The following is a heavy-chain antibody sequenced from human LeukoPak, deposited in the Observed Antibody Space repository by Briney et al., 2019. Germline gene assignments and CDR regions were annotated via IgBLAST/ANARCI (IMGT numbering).Heavy chain of an antibody. V-gene: IGHV3-23*01. CDR3: AKSIGGNSGALCDY. CDR2: ISGSGGST. Sequence: HPGGSLRLSCAASGFTFSSYGMSWVRQAPGKGLEWVSAISGSGGSTYYADSVKGRFTISRDNSKNTLYLQMSSLRAEDTAVYYCAKSIGGNSGALCDYWGQGTLVTVSS. CDR1: GFTFSSYG. D-gene: IGHD4-23*01. J-gene: IGHJ4*02.